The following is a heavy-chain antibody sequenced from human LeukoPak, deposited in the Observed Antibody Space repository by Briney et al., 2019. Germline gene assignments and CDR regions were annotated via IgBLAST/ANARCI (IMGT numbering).Heavy chain of an antibody. J-gene: IGHJ4*02. CDR2: IYSGGGA. CDR1: GFTVSGSY. Sequence: GGSLRLSCAASGFTVSGSYMSWVRQAPGKGLEWVSVIYSGGGAYYADSVKGRFIISRDNSKNTLYLQMNSLRAEDTAVYYCAGRQAAATTARLDYWGQGSLVTVSS. D-gene: IGHD6-13*01. V-gene: IGHV3-66*01. CDR3: AGRQAAATTARLDY.